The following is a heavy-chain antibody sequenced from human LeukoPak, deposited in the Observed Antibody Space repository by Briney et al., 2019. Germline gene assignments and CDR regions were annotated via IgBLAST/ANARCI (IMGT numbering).Heavy chain of an antibody. J-gene: IGHJ3*02. CDR1: VFTFSSYS. Sequence: GGSLRLSCAASVFTFSSYSMNWVRQAPGKGLEWVSYISTSGSTIYYADSVKGRFTISRDNAKNSLYLQMNSLRAEDTAVYYCARDSGNYFDAFDIWGQWTMVTVSS. D-gene: IGHD1-26*01. CDR3: ARDSGNYFDAFDI. CDR2: ISTSGSTI. V-gene: IGHV3-48*01.